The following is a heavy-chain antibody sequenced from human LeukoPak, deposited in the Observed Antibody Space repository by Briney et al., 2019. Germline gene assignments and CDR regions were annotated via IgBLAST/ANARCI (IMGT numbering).Heavy chain of an antibody. CDR2: ISYDGSNK. Sequence: QTGGSLRLSCAASGFTFSSYAMHWVRQAPGKGLEWVAVISYDGSNKYYADSVKGRFTISRDNSKNTLYLQMNSLRAEDTAVYYCAREVVTVTTRGRTIDPWGQGTLVTVSS. CDR1: GFTFSSYA. D-gene: IGHD4-17*01. V-gene: IGHV3-30-3*01. CDR3: AREVVTVTTRGRTIDP. J-gene: IGHJ5*02.